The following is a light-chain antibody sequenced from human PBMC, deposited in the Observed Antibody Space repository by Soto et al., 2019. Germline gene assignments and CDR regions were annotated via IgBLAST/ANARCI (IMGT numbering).Light chain of an antibody. CDR3: QQSYKVPIT. CDR1: QSISSY. CDR2: GVS. V-gene: IGKV1-39*01. Sequence: DIQMTQSPSSLSTSVGDRVTITCRASQSISSYLNWYQQKPGKAPKLLIYGVSNLQSGVPSRFSGSGSGTDFTLTISSLQPEDFATYYCQQSYKVPITFGQGTRLEIK. J-gene: IGKJ5*01.